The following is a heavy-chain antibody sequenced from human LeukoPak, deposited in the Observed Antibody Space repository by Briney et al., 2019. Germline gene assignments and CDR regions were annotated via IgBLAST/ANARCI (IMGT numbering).Heavy chain of an antibody. J-gene: IGHJ4*02. CDR2: ISGSGGST. CDR3: AKDKAANSINWFDY. D-gene: IGHD6-13*01. Sequence: GGSLRLSCAASGFAFSTYNMHWVRQAPGKGLEWVSGISGSGGSTYYADSVKGRFTISRDNSKNTLYLQMNSLRAEDTAVYYCAKDKAANSINWFDYWGQGTLVTVSS. CDR1: GFAFSTYN. V-gene: IGHV3-23*01.